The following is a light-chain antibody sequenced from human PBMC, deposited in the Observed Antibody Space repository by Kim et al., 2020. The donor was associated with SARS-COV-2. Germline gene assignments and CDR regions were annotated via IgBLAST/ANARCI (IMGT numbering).Light chain of an antibody. CDR2: DAS. Sequence: SASVGDRVTISCRASHGISSALAWYQQKPGKPPKLLIYDASSLQGGVPSRFSGSGSGTDFTLTISSLQPVDFATYYCQQFNNYPYTFGQGTKLEI. CDR3: QQFNNYPYT. CDR1: HGISSA. J-gene: IGKJ2*01. V-gene: IGKV1D-13*01.